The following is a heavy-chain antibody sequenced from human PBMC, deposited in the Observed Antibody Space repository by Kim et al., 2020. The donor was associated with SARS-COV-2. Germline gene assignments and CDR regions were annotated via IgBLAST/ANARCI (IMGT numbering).Heavy chain of an antibody. CDR1: GGSISSYY. V-gene: IGHV4-59*01. Sequence: SETLSLTCTVSGGSISSYYWSWIRQPPGKGLEWIGYIYYSGSTNYNPSLKSRVTISVDTSKNQFSLKLSSVTAADTAVYCCASHYYDSSGTGYWGQGTLVTVSS. CDR3: ASHYYDSSGTGY. D-gene: IGHD3-22*01. CDR2: IYYSGST. J-gene: IGHJ4*02.